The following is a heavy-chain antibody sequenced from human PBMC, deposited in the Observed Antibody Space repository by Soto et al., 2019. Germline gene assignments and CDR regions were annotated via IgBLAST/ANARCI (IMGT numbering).Heavy chain of an antibody. V-gene: IGHV3-7*01. D-gene: IGHD2-2*01. Sequence: PGGSLRLSCVASGFTFSTYWMTWVRQAPGMGLEWVAGIKEDGSEEVYVDSVKGRFSISRDNAKTSLYLQLNSLRAEDTAVYYCATAISSPSSNFDYWGQGSLVTVSS. CDR3: ATAISSPSSNFDY. J-gene: IGHJ4*02. CDR2: IKEDGSEE. CDR1: GFTFSTYW.